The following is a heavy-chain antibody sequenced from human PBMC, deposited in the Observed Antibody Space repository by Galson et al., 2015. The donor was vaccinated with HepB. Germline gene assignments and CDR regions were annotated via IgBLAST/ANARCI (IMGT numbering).Heavy chain of an antibody. CDR3: TTEPLGYCSDIACYAYFDN. D-gene: IGHD2-2*01. J-gene: IGHJ4*02. Sequence: SLRLSCAASGFTFSNAWMNWVRQAPGKGLEWVARIKRNDGGTTDYAAPVKGRFTISTDDSKNTLYLQMNSLITEDTALYYCTTEPLGYCSDIACYAYFDNWGQGTLVTVSS. V-gene: IGHV3-15*07. CDR2: IKRNDGGTT. CDR1: GFTFSNAW.